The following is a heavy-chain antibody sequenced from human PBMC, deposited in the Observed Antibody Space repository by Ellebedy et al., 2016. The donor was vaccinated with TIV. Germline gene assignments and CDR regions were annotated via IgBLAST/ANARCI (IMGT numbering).Heavy chain of an antibody. CDR2: IKQDGSEK. J-gene: IGHJ4*02. CDR3: ARDLGYYGDYAFDY. CDR1: GFTFSSYW. V-gene: IGHV3-7*01. Sequence: GGSLRLSCAASGFTFSSYWMSWVRQAPRKGLEWVANIKQDGSEKYYVDSVKGRFTISRDNAKNSLYLQMNSLRAEDTAVYYCARDLGYYGDYAFDYWGQGTLVTVSS. D-gene: IGHD4-17*01.